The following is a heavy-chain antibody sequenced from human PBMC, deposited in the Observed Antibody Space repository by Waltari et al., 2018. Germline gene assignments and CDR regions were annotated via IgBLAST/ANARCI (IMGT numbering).Heavy chain of an antibody. Sequence: QVQLQESGPGLVKPSQTLSLTCTVSGGSISSGSYYWSGIRQPAGKGLEWIGYIYTSGSTNYNPSLKSRVTISVDTSKNQFSLKLSSVTAADTAVYYCARSQFDAFDIWGQGTMVTVSS. V-gene: IGHV4-61*09. CDR3: ARSQFDAFDI. CDR2: IYTSGST. J-gene: IGHJ3*02. CDR1: GGSISSGSYY.